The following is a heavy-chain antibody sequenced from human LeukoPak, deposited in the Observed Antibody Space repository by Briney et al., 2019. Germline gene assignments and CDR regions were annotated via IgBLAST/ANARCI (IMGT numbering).Heavy chain of an antibody. CDR3: AREKDTTLDY. CDR1: GFTFSSYS. D-gene: IGHD1-1*01. J-gene: IGHJ4*02. CDR2: ISSGGGSI. V-gene: IGHV3-21*01. Sequence: PGGSLRLSCAASGFTFSSYSMSWVRQAPGKGLEWVSSISSGGGSIYYADSLKGRFTISRDNAKNSLYLQMDSLRAEDTAVYYCAREKDTTLDYWGQGTLVTVSS.